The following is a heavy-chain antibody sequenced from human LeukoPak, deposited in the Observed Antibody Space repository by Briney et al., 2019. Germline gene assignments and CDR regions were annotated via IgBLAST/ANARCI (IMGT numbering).Heavy chain of an antibody. J-gene: IGHJ4*02. CDR3: ASSIAVAGTTKFDY. V-gene: IGHV4-59*01. D-gene: IGHD6-19*01. CDR1: GGSISSYY. Sequence: SETLSLTCTGSGGSISSYYWSWIRQPPGKGLEWIGYIYYSGSTNYNPSLKSRVTISVDTSKNQFSLKLSSVTAADTAVYYCASSIAVAGTTKFDYWGQGTLVTVSS. CDR2: IYYSGST.